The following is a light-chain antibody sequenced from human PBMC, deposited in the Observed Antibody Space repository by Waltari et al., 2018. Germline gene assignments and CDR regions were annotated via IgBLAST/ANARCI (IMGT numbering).Light chain of an antibody. CDR2: DAS. J-gene: IGKJ1*01. Sequence: EIVLTQSPGTLSLSPGARATLSCRASQSVGRYLAWHQQKPGQAPRLLIYDASTRATGIPDRFSGSGSGTDFSLTISRLEPEDFAVYYCQKYVNLPATFGQGTKVEIK. V-gene: IGKV3-20*01. CDR1: QSVGRY. CDR3: QKYVNLPAT.